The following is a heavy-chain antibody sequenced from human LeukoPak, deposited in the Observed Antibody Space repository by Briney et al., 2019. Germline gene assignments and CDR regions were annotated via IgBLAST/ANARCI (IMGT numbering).Heavy chain of an antibody. Sequence: GGSLRLSCAASRFTFNNYTMNWVRQAPGKGLEWVSYISSSSRTIYYADSVKGRFTISRDNAKNSLFLQMNSLRAEDTAVYYCASLGTYYDILTGYRTHMDAYWGQGTLVTVSS. V-gene: IGHV3-48*01. D-gene: IGHD3-9*01. CDR2: ISSSSRTI. J-gene: IGHJ4*02. CDR3: ASLGTYYDILTGYRTHMDAY. CDR1: RFTFNNYT.